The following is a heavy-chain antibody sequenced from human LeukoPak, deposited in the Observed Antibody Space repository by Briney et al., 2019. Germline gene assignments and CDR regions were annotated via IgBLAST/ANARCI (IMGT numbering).Heavy chain of an antibody. CDR2: ISYDGSNK. V-gene: IGHV3-30*04. Sequence: GGSLRLSCAASGFTFSSYAMHWVRQAPGKGLEWVAVISYDGSNKYYADSVKGRFTISRDNSKNTLYLQMNSLRAEDTAVYYCAREWGSSSGFDYWGQGTLVTVSS. D-gene: IGHD6-6*01. CDR1: GFTFSSYA. J-gene: IGHJ4*02. CDR3: AREWGSSSGFDY.